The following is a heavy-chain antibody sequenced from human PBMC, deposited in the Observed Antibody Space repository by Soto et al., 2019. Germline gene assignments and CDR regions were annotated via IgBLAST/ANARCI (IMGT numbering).Heavy chain of an antibody. CDR2: INAGNGNT. V-gene: IGHV1-3*01. Sequence: ASVKVSCKASGYTFTSYAMHWVRQAPGQRLEWMGWINAGNGNTKYSQKFQGRVTITRDTSASTAYMELSSLRSEDTAVYYCASPLRGADYDFWSGYLDVWGQGTTVTVSS. CDR1: GYTFTSYA. CDR3: ASPLRGADYDFWSGYLDV. J-gene: IGHJ6*02. D-gene: IGHD3-3*01.